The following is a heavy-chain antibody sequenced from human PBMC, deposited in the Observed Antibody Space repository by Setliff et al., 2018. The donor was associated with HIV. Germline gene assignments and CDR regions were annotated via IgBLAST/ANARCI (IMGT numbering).Heavy chain of an antibody. CDR1: GFTFSSND. CDR3: ARARDSSGYYPGAFDI. J-gene: IGHJ3*02. CDR2: IGSAGDT. D-gene: IGHD3-22*01. Sequence: GGSLRLSCAASGFTFSSNDMHWVRQLTGKGLEWVSPIGSAGDTYYPGSVKGRFTISRENAKNSLYLQMNSLRAGDTAVYYCARARDSSGYYPGAFDIWGQGTMVTVSS. V-gene: IGHV3-13*01.